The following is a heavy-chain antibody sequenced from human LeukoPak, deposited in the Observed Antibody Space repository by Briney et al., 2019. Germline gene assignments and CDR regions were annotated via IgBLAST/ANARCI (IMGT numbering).Heavy chain of an antibody. Sequence: PGRSLRLSCAASGFTFSSYAMHWVRQAPGKGLEWVAVISYDGSNKYYADSVKGRFTISRDNSKNTLYLQKNSLRAEDTAVYYCARGADYGDYVPFDYWGQGTLVTVSS. CDR3: ARGADYGDYVPFDY. V-gene: IGHV3-30-3*01. D-gene: IGHD4-17*01. CDR1: GFTFSSYA. J-gene: IGHJ4*02. CDR2: ISYDGSNK.